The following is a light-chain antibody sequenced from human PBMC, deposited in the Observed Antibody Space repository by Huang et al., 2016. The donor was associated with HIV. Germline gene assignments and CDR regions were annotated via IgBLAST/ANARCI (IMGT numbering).Light chain of an antibody. CDR2: GAS. J-gene: IGKJ5*01. CDR3: QQYDNGPIA. V-gene: IGKV3-15*01. CDR1: QSVSSN. Sequence: EIVMTQSPATLSVSPGERATLSCRASQSVSSNLAWYQQKHGQAPRLLICGASTRVTGVTARFSGSGSGTEFTLTISSLQSEDFAVYYCQQYDNGPIAFGQGTRLEI.